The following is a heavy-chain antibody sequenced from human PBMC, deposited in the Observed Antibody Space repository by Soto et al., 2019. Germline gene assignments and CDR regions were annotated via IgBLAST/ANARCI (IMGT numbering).Heavy chain of an antibody. CDR2: IRSKVYGGTT. V-gene: IGHV3-49*05. J-gene: IGHJ4*02. Sequence: EVQVVESGGGLVKPGRSLRLSCTASGFTFGDYAMSWFRQAPGKGLEWVGFIRSKVYGGTTEYAASVKGRFTISRDDSKSIAYLQMSSLKIEDTAVYYCTRVRGEQWLVPTDYWGQGTLVTVSS. CDR1: GFTFGDYA. D-gene: IGHD6-19*01. CDR3: TRVRGEQWLVPTDY.